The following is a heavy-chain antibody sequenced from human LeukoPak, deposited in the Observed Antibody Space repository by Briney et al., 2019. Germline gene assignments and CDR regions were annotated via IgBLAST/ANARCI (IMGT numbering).Heavy chain of an antibody. J-gene: IGHJ3*02. V-gene: IGHV4-59*01. CDR1: GGSISSYY. CDR2: IYYSGST. D-gene: IGHD4-17*01. CDR3: ARESTVTDAFDI. Sequence: SETLSLTCTVSGGSISSYYWSWIRQPPGKGLEWIGYIYYSGSTNYNPSLKSRVTISVETSKNQFSLKLSSVTAADTAVYYCARESTVTDAFDIWGQGTMVTVSS.